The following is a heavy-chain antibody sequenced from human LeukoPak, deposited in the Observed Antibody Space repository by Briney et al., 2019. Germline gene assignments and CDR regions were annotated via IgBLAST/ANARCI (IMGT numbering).Heavy chain of an antibody. CDR1: GASVSSASY. Sequence: SETLSLTCTVSGASVSSASYWTWIRQPPGKGVEWIAHIYNGVNTNYNPSLKSRVTISVDTSKNQFSLKLSSVTAADTAVYYCARGRGYYGSGSYSKTYYFDCWGQGTPVTVSS. D-gene: IGHD3-10*01. CDR3: ARGRGYYGSGSYSKTYYFDC. V-gene: IGHV4-61*01. J-gene: IGHJ4*02. CDR2: IYNGVNT.